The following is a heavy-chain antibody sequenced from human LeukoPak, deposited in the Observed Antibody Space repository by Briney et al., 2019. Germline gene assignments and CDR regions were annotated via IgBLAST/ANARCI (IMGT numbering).Heavy chain of an antibody. D-gene: IGHD2-15*01. CDR2: ITSSGPTA. Sequence: GGSLRLSCAASGFTFSNYEMNWVRQAPGMGLEWVSYITSSGPTAFYADSVKGRFNISRDNAQNSPFLQMNNLTAEDTAIYYCARLGFCSDGSCYSLDYWGQGILVTVSS. V-gene: IGHV3-48*03. J-gene: IGHJ4*02. CDR3: ARLGFCSDGSCYSLDY. CDR1: GFTFSNYE.